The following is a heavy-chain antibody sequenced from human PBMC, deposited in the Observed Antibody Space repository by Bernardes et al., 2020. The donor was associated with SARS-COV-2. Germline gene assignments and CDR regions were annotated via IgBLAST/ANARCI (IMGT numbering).Heavy chain of an antibody. V-gene: IGHV3-74*01. CDR3: AREAGSGFRAFDI. Sequence: GGSLRLSCAASGFTFSSYWMHWFRQAPGKGLVWVSRINSDGSSTSYADSVKGRFTISRDNAKNTLYLQMNSLSAEDTAVYYCAREAGSGFRAFDIWGQGTMVTVSS. J-gene: IGHJ3*02. D-gene: IGHD3-10*01. CDR1: GFTFSSYW. CDR2: INSDGSST.